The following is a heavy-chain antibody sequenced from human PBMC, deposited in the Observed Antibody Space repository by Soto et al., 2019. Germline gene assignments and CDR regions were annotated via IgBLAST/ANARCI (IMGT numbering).Heavy chain of an antibody. V-gene: IGHV3-23*01. D-gene: IGHD3-10*01. CDR1: GFTFSSHA. J-gene: IGHJ4*02. CDR3: AKDGDYAVRGVIRLFY. CDR2: ISGSGGST. Sequence: EVQLLESGGGLVQPGGSLRLSCAASGFTFSSHAMSWVRQAPGKGLEWVSAISGSGGSTYYADSVKGRFTISRDNSKNTLYLQMNGLRAEDTAVDYCAKDGDYAVRGVIRLFYWGQGTLVTVSS.